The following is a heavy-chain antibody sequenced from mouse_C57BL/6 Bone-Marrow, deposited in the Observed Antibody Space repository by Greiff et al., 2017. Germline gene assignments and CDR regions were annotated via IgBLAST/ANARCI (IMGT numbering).Heavy chain of an antibody. CDR1: GYTFTDYY. V-gene: IGHV1-19*01. CDR3: ARRLHYYGSSHFDY. Sequence: VQLKESGPVLVKPGASVKMSCKASGYTFTDYYMNWVKQSPGKSLEWIGVINPYNGGTSSNQKFKGKATLTVDKSSSTAYMELSSLTSEDSAVYYCARRLHYYGSSHFDYWGQGTTLTVSS. D-gene: IGHD1-1*01. J-gene: IGHJ2*01. CDR2: INPYNGGT.